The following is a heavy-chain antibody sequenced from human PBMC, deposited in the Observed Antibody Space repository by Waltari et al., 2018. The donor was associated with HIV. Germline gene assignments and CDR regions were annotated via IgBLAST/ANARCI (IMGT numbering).Heavy chain of an antibody. D-gene: IGHD6-19*01. J-gene: IGHJ5*02. CDR2: MNTHSGNT. CDR3: ARGFRNSSGWSYRWFDP. Sequence: QVQLVQSGAEVKKPGASVKVSCKASGYTFTTHDINWVRQASGQGLEWMGWMNTHSGNTGYAQNCQGRVTMTRNPAITTAYMDLSSLRSDDTAVYYGARGFRNSSGWSYRWFDPWGQGTLVTVSS. V-gene: IGHV1-8*01. CDR1: GYTFTTHD.